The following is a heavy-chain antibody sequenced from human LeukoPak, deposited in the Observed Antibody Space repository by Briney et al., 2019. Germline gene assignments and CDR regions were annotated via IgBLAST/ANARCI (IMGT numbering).Heavy chain of an antibody. CDR3: ARESSGWYGYYYYGMDV. CDR1: GFTFSSYA. Sequence: GGSLRLSCAASGFTFSSYAMSWVRQAQGKGLEWVSAISGSGGSTYYADSVKGRFTISRDNSKNMLYLQMNSLRAEDTAVYYCARESSGWYGYYYYGMDVWGQGTTVTVSS. D-gene: IGHD6-19*01. CDR2: ISGSGGST. J-gene: IGHJ6*02. V-gene: IGHV3-23*01.